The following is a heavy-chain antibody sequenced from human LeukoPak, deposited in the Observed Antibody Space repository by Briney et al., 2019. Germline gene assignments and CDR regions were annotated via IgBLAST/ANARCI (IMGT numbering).Heavy chain of an antibody. D-gene: IGHD4-23*01. Sequence: SETLSLTCTVSGGSISSSSYYWGWIRQPPGKGLEWIGSIYYSGSTYYHPSLKSRVTISVDTSKNQFSLKLSSVTAADTAVYYCARNAGGDYWGQGTLVTVSS. CDR2: IYYSGST. V-gene: IGHV4-39*01. J-gene: IGHJ4*02. CDR1: GGSISSSSYY. CDR3: ARNAGGDY.